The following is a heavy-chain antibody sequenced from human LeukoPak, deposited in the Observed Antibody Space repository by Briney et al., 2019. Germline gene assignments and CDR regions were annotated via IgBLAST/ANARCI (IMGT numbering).Heavy chain of an antibody. CDR2: TYYRSKWYN. Sequence: SQTLSLTCAISGDSVSSNSGAWNWIRQSPSRGLEWLGRTYYRSKWYNGYAVSVKSRITINPDTSKNQFSLHLNSVTPEDTAVYYCARGKWELLSHYWCFDLWGRGTLVTVSS. CDR3: ARGKWELLSHYWCFDL. V-gene: IGHV6-1*01. CDR1: GDSVSSNSGA. J-gene: IGHJ2*01. D-gene: IGHD1-26*01.